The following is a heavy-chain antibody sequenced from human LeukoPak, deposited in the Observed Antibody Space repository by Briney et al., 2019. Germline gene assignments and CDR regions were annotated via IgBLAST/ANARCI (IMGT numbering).Heavy chain of an antibody. Sequence: KPSETLSLTCAVYGGSFSSYYWSWIRQPAGKGLEWIGRIYTSGSTNYNPSLRSRVTMSVDTSKNQFSLKLSSVTAADTAVYYCARSITSYYYYYMDVWGKGTTVTVSS. CDR3: ARSITSYYYYYMDV. J-gene: IGHJ6*03. V-gene: IGHV4-59*10. CDR1: GGSFSSYY. CDR2: IYTSGST. D-gene: IGHD3-16*01.